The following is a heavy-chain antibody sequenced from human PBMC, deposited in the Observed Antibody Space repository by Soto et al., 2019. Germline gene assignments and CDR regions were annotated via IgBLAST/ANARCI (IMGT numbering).Heavy chain of an antibody. Sequence: SETLSLTCAVYGGSFSGYYWSWIRQPPGKGLEWIGEINHSGSTNYNPSLKSRVTISVDTSKNQFSLKLSSVTAADTAVYYCARAQRRGYSYGHFIDYWGQGTLVTVSS. J-gene: IGHJ4*02. V-gene: IGHV4-34*01. D-gene: IGHD5-18*01. CDR3: ARAQRRGYSYGHFIDY. CDR2: INHSGST. CDR1: GGSFSGYY.